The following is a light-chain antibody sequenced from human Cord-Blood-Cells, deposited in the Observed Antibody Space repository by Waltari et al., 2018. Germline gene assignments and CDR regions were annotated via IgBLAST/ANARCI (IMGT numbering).Light chain of an antibody. J-gene: IGLJ3*02. CDR3: SSYTSSSTWV. V-gene: IGLV2-14*03. CDR1: SRDVCGYTS. Sequence: SALTQHASVSGSPGQSITISCHGPSRDVCGYTSVHCYQQHPGKAPKLMIYDVSNRPSGVSNRLSVSKSGNTASLTSSGLQAEDEADYYCSSYTSSSTWVFGGGTKLTVL. CDR2: DVS.